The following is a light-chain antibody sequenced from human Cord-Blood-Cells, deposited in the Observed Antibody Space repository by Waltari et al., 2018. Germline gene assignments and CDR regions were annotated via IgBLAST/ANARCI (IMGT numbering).Light chain of an antibody. V-gene: IGLV2-14*01. CDR1: SSDVGGYNY. J-gene: IGLJ2*01. CDR3: SSYTSSSTLV. CDR2: DVS. Sequence: QSALTQPASVSGSPGQSITISCTGTSSDVGGYNYVSWYQQHPGKAPKLMIYDVSKRRSGVSNRFSGSKSGNTASLPISGLQAEDEADYYCSSYTSSSTLVFGGGTKLTVL.